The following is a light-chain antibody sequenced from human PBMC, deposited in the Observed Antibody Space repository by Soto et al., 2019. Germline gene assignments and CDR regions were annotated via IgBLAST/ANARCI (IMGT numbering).Light chain of an antibody. V-gene: IGKV1-5*03. CDR3: HQYNDYQYT. Sequence: DIQMTQSPSTLSASVGDRVTITCRASQSITTWLAWYQQKPGKAPKLLIYKATNLQSGVPSRFSGSGSGTELSLTISSLQPEDFEVYYCHQYNDYQYTFGQGTKLEIK. J-gene: IGKJ2*01. CDR2: KAT. CDR1: QSITTW.